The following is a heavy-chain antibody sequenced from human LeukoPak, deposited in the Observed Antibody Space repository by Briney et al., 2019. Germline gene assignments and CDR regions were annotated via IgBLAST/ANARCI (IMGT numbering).Heavy chain of an antibody. V-gene: IGHV3-23*01. Sequence: GGSLRLSCAASGFTFSTYAMSWVRQAPGKGLEWVSTLSGSAGSTYYADSVKGRFTISRDNSKNTLYLQMNSLRAEDTAVYSCAKDFSSGYYITTFDYWGQGTLVTVSS. CDR1: GFTFSTYA. J-gene: IGHJ4*02. D-gene: IGHD3-22*01. CDR2: LSGSAGST. CDR3: AKDFSSGYYITTFDY.